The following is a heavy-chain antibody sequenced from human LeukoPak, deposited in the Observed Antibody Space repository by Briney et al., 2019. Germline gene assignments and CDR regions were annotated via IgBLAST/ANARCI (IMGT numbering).Heavy chain of an antibody. Sequence: SETLSLTCTVSGGSISTSYWSWIRQSPGQGLEWIGYIWPSGSTNYNPSLSGRVAISLDKSRNHFTLMVTAVTAADTAFYYCARKGPEHLPTYFDHWGRGILDTVSS. V-gene: IGHV4-4*08. CDR3: ARKGPEHLPTYFDH. CDR1: GGSISTSY. CDR2: IWPSGST. D-gene: IGHD2-21*01. J-gene: IGHJ4*02.